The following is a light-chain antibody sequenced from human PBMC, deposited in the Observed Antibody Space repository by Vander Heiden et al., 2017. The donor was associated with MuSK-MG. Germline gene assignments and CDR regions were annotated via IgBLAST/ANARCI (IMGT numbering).Light chain of an antibody. V-gene: IGLV3-1*01. CDR1: KLGDKF. CDR2: EDT. Sequence: SYELTQPPSVSVSPGQTASIPCSGDKLGDKFASWYQHKPGQSPVLVIYEDTKRPSGIPERFSGSNSGNTATLTISGTQAMDEADYYCQARDRNTFYVFGTGTKVTVL. J-gene: IGLJ1*01. CDR3: QARDRNTFYV.